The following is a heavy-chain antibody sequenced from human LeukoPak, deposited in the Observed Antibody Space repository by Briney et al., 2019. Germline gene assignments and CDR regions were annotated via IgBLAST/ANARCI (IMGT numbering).Heavy chain of an antibody. D-gene: IGHD3-10*01. Sequence: GASVKVSCKTSGGTFSSFAIAWVRQAPGQGLEWMAGIIPIFATTNYAQAFQGRVSLTADESTSTVYMELSGLRSDDTAFYYCARPTLQTLGAWGQGTLVTVSS. CDR3: ARPTLQTLGA. CDR1: GGTFSSFA. CDR2: IIPIFATT. V-gene: IGHV1-69*13. J-gene: IGHJ5*02.